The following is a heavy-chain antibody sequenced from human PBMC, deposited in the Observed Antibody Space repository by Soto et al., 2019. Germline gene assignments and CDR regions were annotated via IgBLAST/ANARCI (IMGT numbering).Heavy chain of an antibody. Sequence: VGSLKISCAASGFTFSSYWMSWVRQAPGKGLEWVANIKQDGSEKYYVDSVKGQFTISRDNAKNSLYLQMNSLRAEDTAVYYCASGPWRNGYIPWGKVTL. CDR2: IKQDGSEK. V-gene: IGHV3-7*01. CDR1: GFTFSSYW. D-gene: IGHD3-22*01. J-gene: IGHJ5*02. CDR3: ASGPWRNGYIP.